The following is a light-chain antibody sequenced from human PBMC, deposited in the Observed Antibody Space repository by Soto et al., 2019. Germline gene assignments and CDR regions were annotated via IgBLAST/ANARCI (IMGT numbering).Light chain of an antibody. CDR2: WAS. CDR3: QQYYNSTYT. V-gene: IGKV4-1*01. J-gene: IGKJ2*01. Sequence: DIVMTQSPESLAVSLGERATINCKSSQSVLDNINNKNAVAWYQDKPGQPPILLISWASTRESGVPGRFSGGWFGTDFSLTISGLQPEDVAVYYCQQYYNSTYTFGQGTKLELK. CDR1: QSVLDNINNKNA.